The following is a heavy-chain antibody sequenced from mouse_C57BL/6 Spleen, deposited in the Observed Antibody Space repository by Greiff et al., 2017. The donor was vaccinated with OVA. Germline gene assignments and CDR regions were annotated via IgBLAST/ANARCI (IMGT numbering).Heavy chain of an antibody. J-gene: IGHJ4*01. CDR2: IYPGSGST. CDR3: ARGEYYDYDGAYAMDY. Sequence: QVQLQQPGAELVKPGASVKMSCKASGYTFTSYWITWVKQRPGQGLEWIGDIYPGSGSTNYNEKFKSKATLTVDTSSSTAYMQLSSLTSEDSAVYYCARGEYYDYDGAYAMDYWGQGTSVTVSS. V-gene: IGHV1-55*01. D-gene: IGHD2-4*01. CDR1: GYTFTSYW.